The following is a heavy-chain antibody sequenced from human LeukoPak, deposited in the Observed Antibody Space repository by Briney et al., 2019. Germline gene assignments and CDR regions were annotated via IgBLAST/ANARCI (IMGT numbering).Heavy chain of an antibody. Sequence: GGSLRLSCAASGFSFENYNMNWVRQAPGKGLEWVAYINVITGYIYYADSLKGRFTISRGNAKKSLFLEMNSLRVEDTAVYYCARDRSGSSSVDDAFDIWGQGIMVTVSS. D-gene: IGHD1-26*01. J-gene: IGHJ3*02. CDR3: ARDRSGSSSVDDAFDI. V-gene: IGHV3-21*01. CDR1: GFSFENYN. CDR2: INVITGYI.